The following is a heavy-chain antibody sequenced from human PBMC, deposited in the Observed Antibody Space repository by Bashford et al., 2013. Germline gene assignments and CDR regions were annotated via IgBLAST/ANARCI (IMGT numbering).Heavy chain of an antibody. CDR3: TRSYNWNDWFDP. V-gene: IGHV1-2*06. CDR2: INPNSGGT. J-gene: IGHJ5*02. CDR1: GYTFSDYY. D-gene: IGHD1-1*01. Sequence: ASVKGLPARASGYTFSDYYMHWVRQAPGQGLEWMGRINPNSGGTKYVQKFQGRVTMTRDTSISTAYMELSRLRYDDTAVYYCTRSYNWNDWFDPWGQGTLVTPSPQ.